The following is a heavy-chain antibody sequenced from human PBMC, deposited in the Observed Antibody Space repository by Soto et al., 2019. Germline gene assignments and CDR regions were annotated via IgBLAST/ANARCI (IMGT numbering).Heavy chain of an antibody. V-gene: IGHV5-51*03. CDR3: ARSSGYCSSTSCQPFDY. CDR1: GYSFTSYW. J-gene: IGHJ4*02. CDR2: IYPGDSDT. D-gene: IGHD2-2*03. Sequence: EVQLVQSGAEVKKPGESLKISCKGSGYSFTSYWIGWVHQMPGKGLEWMGIIYPGDSDTRYSPSFQGQVTISADKSISTAYLQWSSLKASDTAMYYCARSSGYCSSTSCQPFDYWGQGTLVTVSS.